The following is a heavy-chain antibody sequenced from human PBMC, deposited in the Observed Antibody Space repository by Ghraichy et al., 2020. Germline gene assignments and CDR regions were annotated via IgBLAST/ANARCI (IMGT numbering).Heavy chain of an antibody. J-gene: IGHJ5*02. CDR3: AQTKRGGLRFLEAHNWFDP. D-gene: IGHD3-3*01. V-gene: IGHV2-5*02. CDR1: GFSLSTSGVG. Sequence: SGPTLVKPTQTLTLTCTFSGFSLSTSGVGVGWIRQPPGKALEWLALIYWDDDKRYSPSLKSRLTITKDTSKNQVVLTMTNMDPVDTATYYCAQTKRGGLRFLEAHNWFDPWGQGTLVTVSS. CDR2: IYWDDDK.